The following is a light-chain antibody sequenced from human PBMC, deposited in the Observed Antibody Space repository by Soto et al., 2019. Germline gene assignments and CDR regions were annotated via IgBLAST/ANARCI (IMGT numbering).Light chain of an antibody. CDR2: DAS. V-gene: IGKV3-11*01. J-gene: IGKJ1*01. CDR3: QQRSNWLWT. Sequence: EIVLTQSPATLSLSPGGRATLSRRASQSVSSYLAWYQQKPGQAPRLLIYDASNRATGIPARFSGSGSGTDFTLTISSLEPEDFAVYYCQQRSNWLWTFGQGTKVDIK. CDR1: QSVSSY.